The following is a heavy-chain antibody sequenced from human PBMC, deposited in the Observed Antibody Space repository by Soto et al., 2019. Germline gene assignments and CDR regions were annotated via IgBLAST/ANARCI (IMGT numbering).Heavy chain of an antibody. D-gene: IGHD1-1*01. V-gene: IGHV3-23*01. CDR3: ASRVGTTGAEYFDN. CDR1: GITFSGYV. J-gene: IGHJ4*02. Sequence: EVQLLESGGGLVQPGGSLRLSCAASGITFSGYVMSWVRQAPGKGLEWVSTFGSGGNTYYADSVKGRFTISKDNSKNTLFLQINSLRAEDTAVYYCASRVGTTGAEYFDNWGQGTLVTVSS. CDR2: FGSGGNT.